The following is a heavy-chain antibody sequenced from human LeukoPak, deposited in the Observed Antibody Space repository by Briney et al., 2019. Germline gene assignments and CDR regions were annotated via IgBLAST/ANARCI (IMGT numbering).Heavy chain of an antibody. CDR3: ASDGYDGDRKKYNWFDP. CDR2: INHSGST. Sequence: SETLSLTCAVYGGSFSGYYWSWIRQPPGKGLEWIGEINHSGSTNYNPSLKSRVTISVDTSKNQFSLKLSSVTAADTAVYYCASDGYDGDRKKYNWFDPWGQGTLVTVSS. J-gene: IGHJ5*02. V-gene: IGHV4-34*01. D-gene: IGHD4-17*01. CDR1: GGSFSGYY.